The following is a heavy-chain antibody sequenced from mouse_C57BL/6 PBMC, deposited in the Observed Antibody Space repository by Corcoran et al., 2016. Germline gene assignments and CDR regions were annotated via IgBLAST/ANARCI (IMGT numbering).Heavy chain of an antibody. V-gene: IGHV14-3*01. Sequence: EVQLQQSVAELVRPGASVKLSCTASGFNIKNTYMHWVKQRPEQGLEWIGRIDPANGNTKYAPKFQGKATITADTSSNTAYLQLSSLTSEDTASYYCARPPVYYYGSSYFDYWGQGTTLTVSS. J-gene: IGHJ2*01. CDR3: ARPPVYYYGSSYFDY. CDR1: GFNIKNTY. D-gene: IGHD1-1*01. CDR2: IDPANGNT.